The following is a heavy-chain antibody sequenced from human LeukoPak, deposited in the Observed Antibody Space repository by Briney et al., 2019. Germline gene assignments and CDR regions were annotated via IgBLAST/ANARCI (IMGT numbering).Heavy chain of an antibody. V-gene: IGHV1-8*01. J-gene: IGHJ5*02. CDR3: AREWDYYGSWGFDP. D-gene: IGHD3-10*01. CDR1: GYTFTSYD. CDR2: MNPNSGNT. Sequence: GASVTVSCKASGYTFTSYDINWVRQATGQGLEWMGWMNPNSGNTGYAQKFQGRVTMTRNTSISTAYMELSSLRSEYTAVYYCAREWDYYGSWGFDPWGQGTLVTVSS.